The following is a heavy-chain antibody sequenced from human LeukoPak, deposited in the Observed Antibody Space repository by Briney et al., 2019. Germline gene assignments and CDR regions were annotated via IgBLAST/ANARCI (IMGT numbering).Heavy chain of an antibody. V-gene: IGHV4-61*02. D-gene: IGHD5-18*01. CDR2: IYTSGST. J-gene: IGHJ3*02. CDR3: ARDRPSAIDAFDI. CDR1: GGSISSGSYY. Sequence: SQTLSLTCTVSGGSISSGSYYWSWIRQPAGKGLEWIGRIYTSGSTNYNPSLKSRVTISVDTSKNQFSLKLSSVTAADTAVYYCARDRPSAIDAFDIWGQGTMATVSS.